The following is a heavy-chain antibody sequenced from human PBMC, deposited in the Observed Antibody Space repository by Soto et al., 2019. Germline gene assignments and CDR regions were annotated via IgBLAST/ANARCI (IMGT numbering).Heavy chain of an antibody. Sequence: GGSLRLSCAASGFTFSSYSMNWVRQAPGQGLEWVSSISSSSSYIYYADSVKGRFTISRDNAKNSLYLQMNSLRAEDRAVYYCGRDWGAGGAPKITGTVTTGKGEFDYWGQGTLVTVSS. D-gene: IGHD4-17*01. CDR1: GFTFSSYS. CDR2: ISSSSSYI. V-gene: IGHV3-21*01. J-gene: IGHJ4*02. CDR3: GRDWGAGGAPKITGTVTTGKGEFDY.